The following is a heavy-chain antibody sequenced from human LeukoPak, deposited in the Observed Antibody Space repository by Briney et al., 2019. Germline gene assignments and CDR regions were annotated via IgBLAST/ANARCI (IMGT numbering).Heavy chain of an antibody. CDR3: ARAGDYYDSSANYMDV. V-gene: IGHV1-69*05. D-gene: IGHD3-22*01. J-gene: IGHJ6*03. Sequence: SVKVSCKASGGTFSSYAISWVRQAPGQGLEWMGRIIPIFGTANYAQKFQGRVTITTDESTSTAYMELSSLRSEDSAVYYCARAGDYYDSSANYMDVWGKGTTVTVSS. CDR2: IIPIFGTA. CDR1: GGTFSSYA.